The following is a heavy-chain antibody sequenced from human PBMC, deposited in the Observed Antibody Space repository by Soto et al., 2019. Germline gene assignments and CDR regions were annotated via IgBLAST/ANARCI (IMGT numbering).Heavy chain of an antibody. J-gene: IGHJ4*02. V-gene: IGHV1-69*02. CDR2: IIPIVGIT. Sequence: QVQLVQSGAEVKKPGSSVKVSCKASGGTFSSYTISWVRQAPGQGLERMGRIIPIVGITKYAQKFQGRVTITADKSTSTAYMELSSLRSEDTAVYYCARDDGLAYCGGDCYSWGQGTLVTVSS. CDR1: GGTFSSYT. D-gene: IGHD2-21*02. CDR3: ARDDGLAYCGGDCYS.